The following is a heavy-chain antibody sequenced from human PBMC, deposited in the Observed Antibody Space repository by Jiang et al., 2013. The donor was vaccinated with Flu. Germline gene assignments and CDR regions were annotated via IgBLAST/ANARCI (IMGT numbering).Heavy chain of an antibody. CDR2: ISSSSSYI. CDR3: AARLGELSGLDY. J-gene: IGHJ4*02. CDR1: GFTFSSYS. D-gene: IGHD3-16*02. V-gene: IGHV3-21*01. Sequence: LSCAASGFTFSSYSMNWVRQAPGKGLEWVSSISSSSSYIFYADSVKGRFTISRDNAKNSLNLQMNSLRAEDTALYYCAARLGELSGLDYWGQGTLVTVSS.